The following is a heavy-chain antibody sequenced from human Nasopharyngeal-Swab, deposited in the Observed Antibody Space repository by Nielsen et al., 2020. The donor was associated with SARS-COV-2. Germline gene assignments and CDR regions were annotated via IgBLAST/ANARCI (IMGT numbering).Heavy chain of an antibody. Sequence: GESLKISCAASGFTVSSNYMSWVRQAPGKGLEWVSGIYSGGSTYYADSVKGRFTIPRDKSKNTLYLQMNSLRAEDTAVYYCARDNRYNWNYYFDYWGQGTLVTVSS. CDR1: GFTVSSNY. D-gene: IGHD1-7*01. V-gene: IGHV3-66*01. J-gene: IGHJ4*02. CDR2: IYSGGST. CDR3: ARDNRYNWNYYFDY.